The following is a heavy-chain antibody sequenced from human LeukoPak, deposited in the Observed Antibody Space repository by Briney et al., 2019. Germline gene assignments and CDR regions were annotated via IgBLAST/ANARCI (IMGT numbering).Heavy chain of an antibody. CDR2: INTNTGNP. CDR3: ARGNRHYYGSGSYYNGDY. Sequence: GASVKVSCKASGYTFTSYAMNWVRQAPGQGLEWMGWINTNTGNPTYAQGLTGRFVFSLDTSVSTPYLQMSSLRAEDTAVYYCARGNRHYYGSGSYYNGDYWGQGTLVTVSS. D-gene: IGHD3-10*01. CDR1: GYTFTSYA. V-gene: IGHV7-4-1*02. J-gene: IGHJ4*02.